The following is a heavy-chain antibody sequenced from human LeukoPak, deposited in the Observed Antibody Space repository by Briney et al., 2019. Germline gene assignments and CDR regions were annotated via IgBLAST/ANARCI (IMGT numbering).Heavy chain of an antibody. V-gene: IGHV3-21*01. CDR1: GFTFSSYS. CDR2: ISSSSSYI. CDR3: ARDLCSSTSCYAGDY. D-gene: IGHD2-2*01. Sequence: GGSLRLSCAASGFTFSSYSMNWVRQAPGKGLEWVSSISSSSSYIYYADSVKGRFTISRDNAKNSLYLQMNSLRAEDTAVYYCARDLCSSTSCYAGDYWGQGTLVTVSS. J-gene: IGHJ4*02.